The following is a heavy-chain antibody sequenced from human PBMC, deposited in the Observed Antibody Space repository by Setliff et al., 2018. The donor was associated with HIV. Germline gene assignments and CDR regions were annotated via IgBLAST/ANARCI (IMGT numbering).Heavy chain of an antibody. D-gene: IGHD2-2*01. CDR2: IYARGST. Sequence: SETLSLTCTVSGGSISSGYYWGWTRRPPGKGLEWIGSIYARGSTYYNPSLQSRVTISLDTSNNQFSLKLTSVTAADTAVYYCARGHCSGTNCYGVDYYGMDVWGQGTTVTVSS. V-gene: IGHV4-38-2*02. CDR1: GGSISSGYY. CDR3: ARGHCSGTNCYGVDYYGMDV. J-gene: IGHJ6*02.